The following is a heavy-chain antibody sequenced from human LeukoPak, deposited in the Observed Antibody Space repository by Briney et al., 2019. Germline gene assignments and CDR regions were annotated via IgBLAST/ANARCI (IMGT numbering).Heavy chain of an antibody. D-gene: IGHD3-10*01. Sequence: TSETLSLTCAVYGGSFSGYYWSWIRQPPGKGLEWIGEINHSGSTNYNPSLKSRVTISVDTSKNQFSLKLSSVTAADTAVYYCARVYLQLLWSPNDAFDIWGQGTTVTVSS. V-gene: IGHV4-34*01. CDR1: GGSFSGYY. CDR3: ARVYLQLLWSPNDAFDI. J-gene: IGHJ3*02. CDR2: INHSGST.